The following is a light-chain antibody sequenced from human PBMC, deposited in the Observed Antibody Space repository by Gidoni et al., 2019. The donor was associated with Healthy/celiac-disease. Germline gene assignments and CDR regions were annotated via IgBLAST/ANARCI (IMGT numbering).Light chain of an antibody. CDR1: QDISNY. V-gene: IGKV1-33*01. CDR2: DAS. J-gene: IGKJ1*01. CDR3: QQYDNLPWT. Sequence: DIQMTQSPSSLSASVGDRVTITCQASQDISNYLNWYQQTPGKAPKLLIYDASNLETGVPSRFSGSGSGTDFTFTISSLQPEDIATYYCQQYDNLPWTFGQGTKVEIK.